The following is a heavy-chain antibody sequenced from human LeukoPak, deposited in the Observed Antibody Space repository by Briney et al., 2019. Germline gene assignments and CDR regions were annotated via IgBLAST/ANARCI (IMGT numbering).Heavy chain of an antibody. D-gene: IGHD1-26*01. J-gene: IGHJ4*02. V-gene: IGHV1-69*05. CDR3: ARGPSGSYWVHYFDY. Sequence: GASVKVSCXASGYTFTSYGISWVRQARGQGLEWMARIIPIFGTANYAQKFQGRVTITTDESTSTAYMELSSLRSEDTAVYYCARGPSGSYWVHYFDYWGQGTLVTVSS. CDR1: GYTFTSYG. CDR2: IIPIFGTA.